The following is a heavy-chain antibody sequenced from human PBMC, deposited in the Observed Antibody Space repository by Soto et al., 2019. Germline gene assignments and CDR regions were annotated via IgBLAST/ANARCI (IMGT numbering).Heavy chain of an antibody. CDR2: IYYSGST. D-gene: IGHD6-6*01. CDR3: AREFSSSSGGAYYYYYMDV. CDR1: GGSISSYY. Sequence: SETLSLTCTVSGGSISSYYWSWIRQPPGKGLEWIGYIYYSGSTNYNPSLKSRVTISVDTSKNQFSLKLSSVTAADTAVYYCAREFSSSSGGAYYYYYMDVWGKGTTVTVS. V-gene: IGHV4-59*01. J-gene: IGHJ6*03.